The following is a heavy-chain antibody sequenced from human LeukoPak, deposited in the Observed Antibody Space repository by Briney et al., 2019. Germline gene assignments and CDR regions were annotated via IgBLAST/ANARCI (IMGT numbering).Heavy chain of an antibody. CDR2: IYYSGST. V-gene: IGHV4-61*01. CDR3: AREVGQYSYGYYFDY. J-gene: IGHJ4*02. D-gene: IGHD5-18*01. CDR1: AGSISSSNYY. Sequence: SETLSLTCTVSAGSISSSNYYWSWIRQPPGKGLEWIGYIYYSGSTNYNPSLKSRVTISVDTSKNQFSLKLSSVTAADTAVYYCAREVGQYSYGYYFDYWGQGTLVTVSS.